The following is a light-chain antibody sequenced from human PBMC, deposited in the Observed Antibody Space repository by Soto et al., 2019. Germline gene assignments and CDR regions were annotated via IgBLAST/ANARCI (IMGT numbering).Light chain of an antibody. Sequence: QSALTQPASVSGSPGQTITISCTGTSSDVGRYNTVSWYQHHPGKAPKLIIYEVTHRPAGISDRFSASKSGNTASLTISVLQAEDEADYYCNSLGVNNLYVFGSGTKLTVL. V-gene: IGLV2-14*01. CDR1: SSDVGRYNT. J-gene: IGLJ1*01. CDR2: EVT. CDR3: NSLGVNNLYV.